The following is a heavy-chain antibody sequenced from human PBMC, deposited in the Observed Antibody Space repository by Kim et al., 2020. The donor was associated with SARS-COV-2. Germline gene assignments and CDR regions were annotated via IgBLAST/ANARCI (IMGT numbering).Heavy chain of an antibody. CDR3: ARPFGRTVTTVGIFQH. J-gene: IGHJ1*01. D-gene: IGHD4-17*01. CDR1: GFTFSSYS. CDR2: ISSSSSYI. V-gene: IGHV3-21*01. Sequence: GGSLRLSCAASGFTFSSYSMNWVRQAPGKGLEWVSSISSSSSYIYYADSVKGRFTISRDNAKNSLYLQMNSLRAEDTAVYYCARPFGRTVTTVGIFQHWGQGTLVTVSS.